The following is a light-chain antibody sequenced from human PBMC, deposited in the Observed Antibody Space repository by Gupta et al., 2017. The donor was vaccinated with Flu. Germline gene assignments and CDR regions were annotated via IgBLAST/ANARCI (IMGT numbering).Light chain of an antibody. Sequence: EIVMTQSPTTLSVSPGERATLSCRASQSVGTNLAWYQQKPGQAPRLLIFRASNTATGIPARFSGSGSGTEFTLTITSVQSEDFAVYYCQQYHNWPPYTFGQGTKLEIQ. V-gene: IGKV3-15*01. CDR2: RAS. CDR3: QQYHNWPPYT. J-gene: IGKJ2*01. CDR1: QSVGTN.